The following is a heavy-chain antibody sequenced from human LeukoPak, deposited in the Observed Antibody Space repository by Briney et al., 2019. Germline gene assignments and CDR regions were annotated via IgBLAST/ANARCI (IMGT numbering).Heavy chain of an antibody. D-gene: IGHD4-23*01. CDR1: GYSFTTYW. Sequence: GESLKISCKVSGYSFTTYWIGWVRQMPGKGLEWMGIIYPGDSDTRYSPSFQGQVTISADKSISTAYLQWSSLKASDTAMYYCARRPTVVTPSPFDYWGQGTLVTVSS. CDR3: ARRPTVVTPSPFDY. V-gene: IGHV5-51*01. J-gene: IGHJ4*02. CDR2: IYPGDSDT.